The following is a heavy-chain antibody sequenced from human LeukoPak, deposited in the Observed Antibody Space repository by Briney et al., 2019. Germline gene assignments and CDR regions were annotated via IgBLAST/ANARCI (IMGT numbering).Heavy chain of an antibody. J-gene: IGHJ4*02. Sequence: GGSLRLSCAASGFTFSDYYMSWIRQAPGEGLEWVSYISSSSSSTNYADSVKGRFTISRDNAKNSLYLQMNSLRAEDTAVYYCARELLGSRNDYWGQGTLVTVSS. CDR2: ISSSSSST. CDR3: ARELLGSRNDY. D-gene: IGHD2-8*02. CDR1: GFTFSDYY. V-gene: IGHV3-11*05.